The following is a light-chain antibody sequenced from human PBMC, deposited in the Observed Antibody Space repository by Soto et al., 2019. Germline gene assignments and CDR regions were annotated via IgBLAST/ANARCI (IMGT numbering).Light chain of an antibody. Sequence: EIVLTQSPATLSLSPGERATFSCRASQSVSSYLAWYQQKPGQAPRFLIYDASNRATGIPARFSGSGSGTDFTLTISSLEPEDFAVYYCQQRNYWPRTFGQGTKVEIK. CDR2: DAS. V-gene: IGKV3-11*01. CDR1: QSVSSY. CDR3: QQRNYWPRT. J-gene: IGKJ1*01.